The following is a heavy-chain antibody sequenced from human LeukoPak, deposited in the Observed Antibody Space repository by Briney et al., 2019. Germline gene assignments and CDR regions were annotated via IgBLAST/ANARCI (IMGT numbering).Heavy chain of an antibody. D-gene: IGHD6-6*01. CDR2: ISSSSSTI. J-gene: IGHJ4*02. V-gene: IGHV3-48*01. CDR1: GFTFSSYR. CDR3: ARQYSNEFDY. Sequence: GGSLRLSCAASGFTFSSYRMNWVRQAPGKGLEWVSYISSSSSTIYYADSVKGRFTISRDNAKNSLYLQMNSLRAEDTALYYCARQYSNEFDYWGQGTLVTVSS.